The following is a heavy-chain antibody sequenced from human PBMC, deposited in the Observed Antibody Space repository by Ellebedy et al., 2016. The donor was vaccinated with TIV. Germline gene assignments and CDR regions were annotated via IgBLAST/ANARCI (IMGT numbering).Heavy chain of an antibody. CDR2: VNTDVTIS. D-gene: IGHD6-6*01. Sequence: HTGGSLRLSCTASGFAFISYWMHWVRQAPGKGLEWVSRVNTDVTISTYADSVKGRFTISRDNSKNTLYLQMNSLRAEDTAVYYCARRIAARPGYYYGMDVWGRGTTVTVSS. CDR1: GFAFISYW. V-gene: IGHV3-74*03. J-gene: IGHJ6*02. CDR3: ARRIAARPGYYYGMDV.